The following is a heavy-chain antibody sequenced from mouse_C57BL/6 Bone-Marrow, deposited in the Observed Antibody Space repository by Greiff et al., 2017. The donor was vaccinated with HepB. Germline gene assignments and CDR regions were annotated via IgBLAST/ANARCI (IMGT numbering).Heavy chain of an antibody. CDR3: ARNLRTFDY. D-gene: IGHD5-1*01. CDR2: ISYDGSN. J-gene: IGHJ2*01. CDR1: GYSITSGYY. V-gene: IGHV3-6*01. Sequence: EVKLVESGPGLVKPSQSLSLTCSVTGYSITSGYYWNWIRQFPGNKLEWMGYISYDGSNNYNPSLKNRISITRDTSKNQFFLKLNSVTTEDTATYYCARNLRTFDYWGQGTTLTVSS.